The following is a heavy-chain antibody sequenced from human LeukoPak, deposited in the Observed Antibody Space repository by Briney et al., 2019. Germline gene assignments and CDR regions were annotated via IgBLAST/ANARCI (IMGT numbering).Heavy chain of an antibody. CDR1: GFTFSSDS. V-gene: IGHV3-21*01. Sequence: GGSLRLSCAASGFTFSSDSMNWVRQAPGKGLEWVSAISSSSSYIYYADSVKGRFTISRDNAKNSLYLQMNSLRAEDTAVYYCARDSGWLSVAYYFDYWGQGTLVTVSS. D-gene: IGHD5-24*01. J-gene: IGHJ4*02. CDR2: ISSSSSYI. CDR3: ARDSGWLSVAYYFDY.